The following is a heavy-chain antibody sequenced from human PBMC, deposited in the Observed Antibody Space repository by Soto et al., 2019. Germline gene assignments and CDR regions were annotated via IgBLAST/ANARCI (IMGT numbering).Heavy chain of an antibody. V-gene: IGHV3-9*01. Sequence: PGGSLRLSCAASGFTFDDYAMHWVRQAPGKGLEWVSGISWNSGSIGYADSVKGRFTISRDNAKNSLYLQMNSLRAEDTALYYCAKDTGYSSGWYPNFFDYWGQGTLVTVSS. D-gene: IGHD6-19*01. J-gene: IGHJ4*02. CDR3: AKDTGYSSGWYPNFFDY. CDR2: ISWNSGSI. CDR1: GFTFDDYA.